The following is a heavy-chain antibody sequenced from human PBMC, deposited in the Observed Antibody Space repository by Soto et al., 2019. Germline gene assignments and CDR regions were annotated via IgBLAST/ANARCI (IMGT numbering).Heavy chain of an antibody. CDR3: ACGLVGATTR. D-gene: IGHD1-26*01. CDR1: GYTFSSKD. J-gene: IGHJ4*02. Sequence: QVQLVQSGAEVKKPGASVKASCKASGYTFSSKDINWVRQATGQGLEWMGWMNPNSGNAGYAQKSQGRVTMTRNTPISTAYMELSSLRSEGTAVYYCACGLVGATTRGGQGSLVTASS. V-gene: IGHV1-8*01. CDR2: MNPNSGNA.